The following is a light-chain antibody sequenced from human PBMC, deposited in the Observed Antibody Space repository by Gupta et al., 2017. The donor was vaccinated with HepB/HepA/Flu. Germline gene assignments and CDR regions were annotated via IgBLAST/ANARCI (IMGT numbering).Light chain of an antibody. V-gene: IGKV1-39*01. J-gene: IGKJ1*01. Sequence: DIQMTQSPSSLSASVGDRVTITCRASQSISSYLNWYQQKPGKAPKLLIYAASSWQSGVPSRFSGSGYGTDFTLTISSRQPEDFATYYCQQSDSTPTGTFGQGTKVEIK. CDR2: AAS. CDR3: QQSDSTPTGT. CDR1: QSISSY.